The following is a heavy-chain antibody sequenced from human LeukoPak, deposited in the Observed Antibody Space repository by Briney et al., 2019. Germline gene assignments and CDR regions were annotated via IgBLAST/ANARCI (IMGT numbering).Heavy chain of an antibody. CDR1: GYTFTSYG. CDR2: ISAYNGNT. V-gene: IGHV1-18*01. Sequence: ASVKVSCTASGYTFTSYGISWVRQAPGQGLEWMGWISAYNGNTNYAQKLQGRVTMTTDTSTSTAYMELRSLRSDDTAVYYCARDRFITKGYCSSTSCHVPGYWGQGTLVTVSS. D-gene: IGHD2-2*01. J-gene: IGHJ4*02. CDR3: ARDRFITKGYCSSTSCHVPGY.